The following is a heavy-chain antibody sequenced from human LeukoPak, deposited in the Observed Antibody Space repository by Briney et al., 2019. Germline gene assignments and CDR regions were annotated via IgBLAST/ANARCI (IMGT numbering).Heavy chain of an antibody. D-gene: IGHD5-12*01. J-gene: IGHJ4*02. CDR1: GFTVSSNH. Sequence: GGSLRLSCAASGFTVSSNHMSWVRQAPGKGLEWVSLIYSGGTTYYAASVKGRFTISRGNSKNTLYLQMNNLRAEDTAVYYCARADNGYDNWGQGTLVTVSS. CDR3: ARADNGYDN. CDR2: IYSGGTT. V-gene: IGHV3-53*01.